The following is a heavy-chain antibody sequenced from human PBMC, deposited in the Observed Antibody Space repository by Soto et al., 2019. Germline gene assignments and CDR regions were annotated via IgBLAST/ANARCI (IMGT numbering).Heavy chain of an antibody. CDR2: IIPIFGTA. CDR1: GGTFSSYA. Sequence: AVKVSCKASGGTFSSYAISWVRQAPGQGLEWMGGIIPIFGTANYAQKFQGRVTITADESTSTAYMELSSLRSEDTAAYYCASHPHYYDSSGYYPHWGQGTLVTVSS. CDR3: ASHPHYYDSSGYYPH. V-gene: IGHV1-69*01. D-gene: IGHD3-22*01. J-gene: IGHJ4*02.